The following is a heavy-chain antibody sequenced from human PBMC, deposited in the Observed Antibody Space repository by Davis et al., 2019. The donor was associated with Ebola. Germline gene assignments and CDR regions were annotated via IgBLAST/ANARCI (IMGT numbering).Heavy chain of an antibody. CDR1: GYIFTRYT. CDR2: INAGNGLT. V-gene: IGHV1-3*01. J-gene: IGHJ4*02. D-gene: IGHD2-8*01. Sequence: AASVKVSCKAYGYIFTRYTLHWVRQGPGQRLEWMGWINAGNGLTEYSQKFQARATITRDTSASTAYMELRSLRSEDTAVYSCVRCMLGERYYFDYWGQGTLVTVSS. CDR3: VRCMLGERYYFDY.